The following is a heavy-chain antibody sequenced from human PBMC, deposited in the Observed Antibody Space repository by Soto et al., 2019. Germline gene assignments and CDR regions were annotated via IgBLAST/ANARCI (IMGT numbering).Heavy chain of an antibody. CDR3: SLIAARPFYYYGMDV. CDR2: ISSSGSTI. Sequence: GGSLRLSCAASGFTFSSYEMNWVRQAPGKGLEWVSYISSSGSTIYYADSVKGRFTISRDNAKNSLYLQMNGLRAEDTAVYYCSLIAARPFYYYGMDVWGQGTTVTV. CDR1: GFTFSSYE. V-gene: IGHV3-48*03. D-gene: IGHD6-6*01. J-gene: IGHJ6*02.